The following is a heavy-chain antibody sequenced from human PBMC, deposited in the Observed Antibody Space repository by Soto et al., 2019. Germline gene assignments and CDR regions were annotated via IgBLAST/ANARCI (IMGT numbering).Heavy chain of an antibody. CDR3: ARSRYYDSSGYRALDAFDI. D-gene: IGHD3-22*01. Sequence: SETLSLTCAVYGGSFSGYYWTWIRQPPGTGLEWIGEINHSGSTNYNPSLKSRVTISVDTSRNQFSLKLSSVTAADTSGYYCARSRYYDSSGYRALDAFDIWGQGTMVT. CDR2: INHSGST. CDR1: GGSFSGYY. V-gene: IGHV4-34*01. J-gene: IGHJ3*02.